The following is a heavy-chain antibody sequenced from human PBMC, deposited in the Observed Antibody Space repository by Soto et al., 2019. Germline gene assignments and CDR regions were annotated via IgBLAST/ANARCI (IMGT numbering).Heavy chain of an antibody. J-gene: IGHJ4*02. V-gene: IGHV4-39*07. Sequence: SETLSLTCTASGGSISSSSYYWGWIRQPPGKGLEWIGSIYYSGSTYYNPSLKSRVTISVDTSKNQFSLKLTSVTAVDTAVYYCARREIQDPIDYWGQRTLVTVSS. CDR2: IYYSGST. D-gene: IGHD1-26*01. CDR1: GGSISSSSYY. CDR3: ARREIQDPIDY.